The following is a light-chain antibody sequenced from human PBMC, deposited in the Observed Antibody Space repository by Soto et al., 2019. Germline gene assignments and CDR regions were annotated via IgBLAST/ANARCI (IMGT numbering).Light chain of an antibody. CDR2: KAS. J-gene: IGKJ2*01. CDR1: QSISSW. CDR3: QQYNSYVYT. V-gene: IGKV1-5*03. Sequence: DIQMTQSPSTLSASVGDRVTITCRASQSISSWLAWYQQKPGKAPKLLIYKASSLESGVPSRFSGSGSGTDFTLTISRLQSDDFATYYCQQYNSYVYTFGQGTKLEIK.